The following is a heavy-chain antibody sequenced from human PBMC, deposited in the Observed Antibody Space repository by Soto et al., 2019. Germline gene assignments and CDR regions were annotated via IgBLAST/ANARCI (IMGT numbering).Heavy chain of an antibody. CDR3: ARQHYDFWSGYYSFDY. J-gene: IGHJ4*02. CDR1: GGSISSYY. D-gene: IGHD3-3*01. V-gene: IGHV4-59*01. CDR2: IYYSGST. Sequence: SETLSLTCTFSGGSISSYYWSWIRPPPGKGLEWIGYIYYSGSTNYNPSLKSRVTISVDTSKNQFSLKLSSVTAADTAVYYCARQHYDFWSGYYSFDYWGQGTLVTVS.